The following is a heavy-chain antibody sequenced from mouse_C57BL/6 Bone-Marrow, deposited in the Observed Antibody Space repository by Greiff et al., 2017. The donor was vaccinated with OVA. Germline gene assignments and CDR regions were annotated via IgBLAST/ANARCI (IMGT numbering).Heavy chain of an antibody. V-gene: IGHV1-54*01. CDR2: INPGSGGT. D-gene: IGHD1-1*01. CDR3: ARKGITTVAPWFAY. CDR1: GYAFTNYL. J-gene: IGHJ3*01. Sequence: VKLQESGAELVRPGTSVKVSCKASGYAFTNYLIEWVKQRPGQGLEWIGVINPGSGGTNYNEKFKGKATLTADKSSSTAYMQLSSLTSEDSAVYFCARKGITTVAPWFAYWGQGTLVTVSA.